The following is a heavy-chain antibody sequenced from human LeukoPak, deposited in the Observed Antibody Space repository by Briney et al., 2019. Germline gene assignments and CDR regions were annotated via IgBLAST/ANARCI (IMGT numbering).Heavy chain of an antibody. CDR3: ARWSSSWYPYFDY. CDR2: INPNSGGT. V-gene: IGHV1-2*02. D-gene: IGHD6-13*01. CDR1: GYTFTGYY. Sequence: ASVKVSCKASGYTFTGYYMHWVRQAPGRGLEWMGWINPNSGGTNYAQKFQGRVTMTRDTSISTAYMELSRLRSDDTAVYYCARWSSSWYPYFDYWGQGTLVTVSS. J-gene: IGHJ4*02.